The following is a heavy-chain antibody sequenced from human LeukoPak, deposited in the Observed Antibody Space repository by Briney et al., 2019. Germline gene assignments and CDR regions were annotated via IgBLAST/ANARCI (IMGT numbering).Heavy chain of an antibody. D-gene: IGHD6-13*01. J-gene: IGHJ4*02. Sequence: SETLSLTCAVSGGSISSSNWWSWVRQPPGKGLEWIGEIYHSGSTNYNPSLKSRVTISVDKSKNQFSLKLSSVTAADTAVYYCARGGIAAAGAMDYWGQGTLVTVSS. V-gene: IGHV4-4*02. CDR3: ARGGIAAAGAMDY. CDR1: GGSISSSNW. CDR2: IYHSGST.